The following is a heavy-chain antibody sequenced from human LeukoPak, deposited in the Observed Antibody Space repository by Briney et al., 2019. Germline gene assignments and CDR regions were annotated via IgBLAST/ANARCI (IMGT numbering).Heavy chain of an antibody. CDR2: IYHSGST. V-gene: IGHV4-38-2*02. D-gene: IGHD4-23*01. Sequence: SETLSLTCTVSGYSISSGYYWGWIRQPPGKGLEWIGSIYHSGSTYYNPSLKSRVTISVDTSKNQFSLKLTSVTAADTALYYCARDLAHGGNLDYWGQGTLVTVSS. CDR3: ARDLAHGGNLDY. CDR1: GYSISSGYY. J-gene: IGHJ4*02.